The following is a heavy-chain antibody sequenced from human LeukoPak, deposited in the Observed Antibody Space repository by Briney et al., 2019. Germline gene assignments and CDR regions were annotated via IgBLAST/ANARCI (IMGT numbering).Heavy chain of an antibody. V-gene: IGHV1-46*01. Sequence: ASVKVSCKASGYTFTGYYMHWVRQAPGQGLEWMGIINPSGGSTSYAQKFQGRVTMTRNMSTSTVYMELSSLRSEDTAVYYCARDRVVEMATIFDYWGQGTLVTVSS. CDR3: ARDRVVEMATIFDY. CDR1: GYTFTGYY. J-gene: IGHJ4*02. D-gene: IGHD5-24*01. CDR2: INPSGGST.